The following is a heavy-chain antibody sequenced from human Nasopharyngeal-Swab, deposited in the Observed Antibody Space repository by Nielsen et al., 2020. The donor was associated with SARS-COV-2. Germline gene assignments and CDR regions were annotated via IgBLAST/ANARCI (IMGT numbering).Heavy chain of an antibody. J-gene: IGHJ6*02. CDR1: GFTFSDYY. Sequence: GESLKISCAASGFTFSDYYMSWIRQAPGKGLEWVSYISSSGSTIYYADSVKGRFTISRDNSKNTLYLQMNSLRAEDTAVYYCAKRPYSGSYYGYYYYGMDVWGQGTLVTVSS. D-gene: IGHD1-26*01. V-gene: IGHV3-11*04. CDR2: ISSSGSTI. CDR3: AKRPYSGSYYGYYYYGMDV.